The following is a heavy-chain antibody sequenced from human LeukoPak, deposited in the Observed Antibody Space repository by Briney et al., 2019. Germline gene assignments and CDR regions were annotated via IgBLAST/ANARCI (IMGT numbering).Heavy chain of an antibody. CDR2: RKQDGSKK. V-gene: IGHV3-7*01. J-gene: IGHJ4*02. CDR3: ARGVGDNGILGY. D-gene: IGHD2-15*01. Sequence: PGGSLRLSCAASGFTFSSYWMTWVRQAPGKGLEWVANRKQDGSKKDYVDSVKGRFTIFRDNAKDSLYLQMNSLRVEDTAVYYCARGVGDNGILGYWGRGTMVAVSS. CDR1: GFTFSSYW.